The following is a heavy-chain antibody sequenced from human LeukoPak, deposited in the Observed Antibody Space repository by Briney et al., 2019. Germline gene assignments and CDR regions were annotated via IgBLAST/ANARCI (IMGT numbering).Heavy chain of an antibody. Sequence: SETLSLTCTVSGGSISSYYWSWIRQTPGKGLEWIGYIYYSGSTNYNPTLKRRVTISVDTSKNQFSLKLSSVTAADTAVYYCARRVSSAQGLWYFDLWGRGTLVTVSS. CDR3: ARRVSSAQGLWYFDL. CDR1: GGSISSYY. J-gene: IGHJ2*01. D-gene: IGHD3-22*01. CDR2: IYYSGST. V-gene: IGHV4-59*08.